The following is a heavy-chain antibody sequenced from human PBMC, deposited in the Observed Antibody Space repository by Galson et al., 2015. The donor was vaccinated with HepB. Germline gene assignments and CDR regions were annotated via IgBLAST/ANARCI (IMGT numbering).Heavy chain of an antibody. Sequence: SETLSLTCAVYGGSLSDFYWTWIRQPPRKGLEWIGAIKHTGTTNYQPSLKSRVTISVDTSKNEFSLRLSSLTAADTAVYYCARVGVSKFGGALVVPYYFDYWGQGTLVTVSS. D-gene: IGHD3-16*02. CDR1: GGSLSDFY. CDR3: ARVGVSKFGGALVVPYYFDY. V-gene: IGHV4-34*01. CDR2: IKHTGTT. J-gene: IGHJ4*02.